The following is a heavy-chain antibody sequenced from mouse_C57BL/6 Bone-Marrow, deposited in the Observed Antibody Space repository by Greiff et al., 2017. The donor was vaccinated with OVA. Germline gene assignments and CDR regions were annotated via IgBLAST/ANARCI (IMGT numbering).Heavy chain of an antibody. Sequence: QVQLQQPGAELVMPGASVKLSCKASGYTFTSYWMHWVKQRPGQGLEWIGEIAPSDSYTNYNPKFQGKSTLTVDKSSSTAYMQLSSLTSEDSAVYYCAREAQAPYDAMDYGGQGTSVTVSA. CDR2: IAPSDSYT. V-gene: IGHV1-69*01. D-gene: IGHD3-2*02. CDR3: AREAQAPYDAMDY. CDR1: GYTFTSYW. J-gene: IGHJ4*01.